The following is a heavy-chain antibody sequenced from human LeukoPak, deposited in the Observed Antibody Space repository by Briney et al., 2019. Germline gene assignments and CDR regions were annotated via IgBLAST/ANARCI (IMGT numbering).Heavy chain of an antibody. CDR2: IYTSGST. CDR1: GGSISGYY. V-gene: IGHV4-4*07. CDR3: ARDIVDYGDYGLVVD. Sequence: SETLSLTCTVSGGSISGYYWSWIRQPAGKGLEWIGRIYTSGSTNYNPSLKSRVTMSVDTSKNQFSLKLSSVTAADTAVYYCARDIVDYGDYGLVVDWGQGTLVTVSS. D-gene: IGHD4-17*01. J-gene: IGHJ4*02.